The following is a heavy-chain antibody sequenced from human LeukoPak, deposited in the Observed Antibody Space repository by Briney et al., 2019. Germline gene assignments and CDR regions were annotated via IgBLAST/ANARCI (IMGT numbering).Heavy chain of an antibody. V-gene: IGHV4-59*01. Sequence: PSETLSLTCTVSGGSITASYWTWVRQPPGKGLEYIGYISNSGSTNHNPSLKSRVTISVDTAKNHLSVNLTSVTDADTAVYYCARDKHLGFSSGTKYYPYYFDSWGQGIQVTVSS. CDR3: ARDKHLGFSSGTKYYPYYFDS. J-gene: IGHJ4*02. D-gene: IGHD2-2*03. CDR2: ISNSGST. CDR1: GGSITASY.